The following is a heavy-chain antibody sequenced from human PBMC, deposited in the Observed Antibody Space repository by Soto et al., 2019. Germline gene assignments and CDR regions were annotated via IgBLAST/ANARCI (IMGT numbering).Heavy chain of an antibody. Sequence: QVQLVQSGAEVKKPGTSVKVSCKASGYSFASYGIGWVRQAPGQGLEWMGWISAYNGDTKYAQKLQGRVTMTTDTSTNTAYMELRSLTSDATAVYYCARVRVTVFDRDDMDVWGQGTTVTVSS. CDR3: ARVRVTVFDRDDMDV. J-gene: IGHJ6*02. CDR1: GYSFASYG. V-gene: IGHV1-18*01. CDR2: ISAYNGDT. D-gene: IGHD3-3*01.